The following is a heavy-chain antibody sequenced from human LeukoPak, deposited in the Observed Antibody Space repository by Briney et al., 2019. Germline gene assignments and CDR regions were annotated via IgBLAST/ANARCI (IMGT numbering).Heavy chain of an antibody. CDR3: AREGIYYYGMDV. D-gene: IGHD1-14*01. CDR1: GGSISSSSYN. CDR2: IYYSGSP. Sequence: PSETLSLTCTVSGGSISSSSYNWGWIRQPPGKGRVWIGSIYYSGSPYYNPSPKSPVTISVDTSKNQFSLTLSSVTAADTAVYYCAREGIYYYGMDVWGQGTTVTVSS. J-gene: IGHJ6*02. V-gene: IGHV4-39*07.